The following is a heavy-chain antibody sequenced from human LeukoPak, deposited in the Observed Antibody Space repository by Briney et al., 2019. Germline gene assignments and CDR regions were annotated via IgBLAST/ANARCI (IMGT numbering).Heavy chain of an antibody. CDR1: GFTFSSYA. D-gene: IGHD6-19*01. J-gene: IGHJ4*02. CDR3: AKDSTYSSGWYHY. CDR2: ISGSGGST. V-gene: IGHV3-23*01. Sequence: GGSLRLSCAASGFTFSSYAMSWGRQAPGRGLEWVSAISGSGGSTYYADSVKGRFTISRDNSKNTLYLQMNSLRAEDTAVYYCAKDSTYSSGWYHYWGQGTLVTVSS.